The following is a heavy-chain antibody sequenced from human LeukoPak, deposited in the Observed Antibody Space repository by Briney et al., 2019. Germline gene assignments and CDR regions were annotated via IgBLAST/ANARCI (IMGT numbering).Heavy chain of an antibody. CDR1: GFTFSSYG. CDR3: ARTVTYLGWFDS. Sequence: GGSLRLSCAASGFTFSSYGMHWVRQAPGKGLEWVAVIWYDGSNKYYADSVKGRFTISRDNSKNTLYLQMNSLRAEDTAVYYCARTVTYLGWFDSWGQGTLVTVSS. CDR2: IWYDGSNK. D-gene: IGHD4-17*01. J-gene: IGHJ5*01. V-gene: IGHV3-33*01.